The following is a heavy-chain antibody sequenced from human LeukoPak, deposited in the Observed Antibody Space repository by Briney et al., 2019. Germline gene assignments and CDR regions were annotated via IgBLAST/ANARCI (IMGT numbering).Heavy chain of an antibody. D-gene: IGHD3-3*01. V-gene: IGHV4-4*02. CDR2: IFHSGNT. J-gene: IGHJ5*02. CDR3: ARSPLYDFWSRSKFDP. CDR1: GGSINSSNW. Sequence: SGTLSLTCAVSGGSINSSNWWSWVRQPPGKGLEWIGEIFHSGNTNYNPSLKSRVTISMDKSKNQFSLNLSSVTAADTAVYYCARSPLYDFWSRSKFDPWGQGTLVTVSS.